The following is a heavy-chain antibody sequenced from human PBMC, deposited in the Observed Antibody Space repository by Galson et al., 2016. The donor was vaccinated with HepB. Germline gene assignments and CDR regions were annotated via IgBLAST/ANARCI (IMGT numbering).Heavy chain of an antibody. Sequence: SLRLSCAASGLTFTNAWMTWVRQAPGKGLEWVGRIKREADGGITDYAAPVKGRFYISRDDSTHTLFLHMNSLRVEDGAVYYCATVKLTTWYSFDSWGQGTLVTVSS. CDR3: ATVKLTTWYSFDS. CDR1: GLTFTNAW. V-gene: IGHV3-15*01. J-gene: IGHJ4*02. CDR2: IKREADGGIT. D-gene: IGHD2-2*01.